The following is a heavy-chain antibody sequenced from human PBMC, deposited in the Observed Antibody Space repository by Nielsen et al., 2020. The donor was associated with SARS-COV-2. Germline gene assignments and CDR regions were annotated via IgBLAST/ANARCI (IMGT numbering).Heavy chain of an antibody. CDR1: GGSISSGGYY. CDR3: AREGSITMVRGAPALAWFDP. V-gene: IGHV4-31*03. CDR2: IYYSGST. J-gene: IGHJ5*02. Sequence: LRLSCTVSGGSISSGGYYWSWIRQHPGKGLEWIGYIYYSGSTYYNPSLKSRVTISVDTSKNQFSLKLSSVTAADTAVYYCAREGSITMVRGAPALAWFDPWGQGTLVTVSS. D-gene: IGHD3-10*01.